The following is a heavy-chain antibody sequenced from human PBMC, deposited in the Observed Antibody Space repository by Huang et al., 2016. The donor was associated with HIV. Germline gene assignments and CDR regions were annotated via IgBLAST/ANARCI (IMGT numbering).Heavy chain of an antibody. J-gene: IGHJ4*02. Sequence: QVQLVQSGAEVQKPGASVKVSCKASGFFLSAFYMHWVRQGPGQGLEGMGWINPNSGGTHSAQKCQGRLTMTRDTSISTIYMELSSLRSDDTAVYYCARDFYRFLVAPGESWGQGTLVTVSS. D-gene: IGHD5-12*01. CDR3: ARDFYRFLVAPGES. CDR1: GFFLSAFY. CDR2: INPNSGGT. V-gene: IGHV1-2*02.